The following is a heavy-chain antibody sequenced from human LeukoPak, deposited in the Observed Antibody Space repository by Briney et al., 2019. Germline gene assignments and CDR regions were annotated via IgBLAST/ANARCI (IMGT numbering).Heavy chain of an antibody. CDR3: AHIAGYYRSGRRVTKKLNWYFDL. J-gene: IGHJ2*01. D-gene: IGHD3-10*01. CDR2: IYWDDDK. CDR1: GFSLSTSGVG. V-gene: IGHV2-5*02. Sequence: SGPTLVNPTQTLTLTCTFSGFSLSTSGVGVGWIRQPPGKALEWLALIYWDDDKRYSPSLKSRLTITKDTSKNQVVLTMTNMDPVDTATYYCAHIAGYYRSGRRVTKKLNWYFDLWGRGTLVTVSS.